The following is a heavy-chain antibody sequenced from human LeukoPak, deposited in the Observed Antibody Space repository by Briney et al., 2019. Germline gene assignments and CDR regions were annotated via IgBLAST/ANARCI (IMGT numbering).Heavy chain of an antibody. CDR1: GFTFSSYD. V-gene: IGHV3-21*01. D-gene: IGHD3-22*01. Sequence: GGSLRLSCAVSGFTFSSYDMNWVRQAPGQGLEWVSSISSSSNYRHYADSVKGRFTISRDNAKNSLYLQMNSLRAEDTAVYYCARVDYYDSSVGGVFDIWGQGTMVTVSS. CDR3: ARVDYYDSSVGGVFDI. CDR2: ISSSSNYR. J-gene: IGHJ3*02.